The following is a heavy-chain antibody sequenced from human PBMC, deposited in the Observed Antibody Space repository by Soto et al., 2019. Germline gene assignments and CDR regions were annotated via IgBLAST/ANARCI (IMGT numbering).Heavy chain of an antibody. J-gene: IGHJ4*02. V-gene: IGHV4-59*01. CDR1: GGSISSYF. Sequence: SESLSLTCTVSGGSISSYFYIWVRQPPGKGLEWIGSAYYTGTTDYNPSLKSRVTISVDTSKTQFSLNLRSVTAADTAVYYCARDLAAVPRAFDYWGQGTPVTVSS. CDR3: ARDLAAVPRAFDY. D-gene: IGHD6-13*01. CDR2: AYYTGTT.